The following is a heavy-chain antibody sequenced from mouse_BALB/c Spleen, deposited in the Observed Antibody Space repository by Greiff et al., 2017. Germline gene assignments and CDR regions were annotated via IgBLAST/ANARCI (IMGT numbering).Heavy chain of an antibody. J-gene: IGHJ2*01. CDR3: TRGLRWDY. CDR2: IYPGSGST. Sequence: LKQPGSELVRPGASVKLSCKASGYTFTSYWMHWVKQRPGQGLEWIGNIYPGSGSTNYDEKFKSKATLTVDTSSSTAYMQLSSLTSEDSAVYYCTRGLRWDYWGQGTTLTVSS. D-gene: IGHD2-3*01. V-gene: IGHV1S22*01. CDR1: GYTFTSYW.